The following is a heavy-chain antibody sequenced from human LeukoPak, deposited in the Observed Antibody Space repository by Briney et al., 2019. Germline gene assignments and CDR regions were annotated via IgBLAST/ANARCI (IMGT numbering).Heavy chain of an antibody. CDR3: AKDLYSSGWLDAFDI. D-gene: IGHD6-19*01. CDR2: ISWNSGSI. J-gene: IGHJ3*02. V-gene: IGHV3-9*01. Sequence: GRSLRLSCAASGFTFDDYAMHWGRQAPGKGLEGVSGISWNSGSIGYADSVKGRFTISRDNAKNSLYLQMNSLRAEDTALYYCAKDLYSSGWLDAFDIWGQGTMVTVSS. CDR1: GFTFDDYA.